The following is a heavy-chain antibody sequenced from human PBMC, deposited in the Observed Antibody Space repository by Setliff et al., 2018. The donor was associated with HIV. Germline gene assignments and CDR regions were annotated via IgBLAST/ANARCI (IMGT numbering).Heavy chain of an antibody. V-gene: IGHV5-51*01. CDR1: GYSFTNYW. D-gene: IGHD3-3*01. CDR2: ISPDDSDT. J-gene: IGHJ4*02. Sequence: PGESLKISCKGSGYSFTNYWIGWVRQMPGKGLEWMGIISPDDSDTRYSPSFQGQITISADKSISTAYLQWSSLKASGTAMYYCASGRKKNYDLFSGYYRILGVDFDYWGQGTLVTVSS. CDR3: ASGRKKNYDLFSGYYRILGVDFDY.